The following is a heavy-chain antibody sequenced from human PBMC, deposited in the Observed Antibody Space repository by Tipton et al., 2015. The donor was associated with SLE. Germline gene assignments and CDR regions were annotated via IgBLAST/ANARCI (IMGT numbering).Heavy chain of an antibody. V-gene: IGHV4-34*01. CDR2: INHSGST. CDR3: ARLNRGYYFDY. Sequence: TLSLTCAVYGGSFSGYYWSWIRQPPGKGLEWIGEINHSGSTNYNPSLKSRVTISVDTSKNQFSLKLSSVTAADTAVYYCARLNRGYYFDYWGQGTLVTVSS. J-gene: IGHJ4*02. D-gene: IGHD3-10*01. CDR1: GGSFSGYY.